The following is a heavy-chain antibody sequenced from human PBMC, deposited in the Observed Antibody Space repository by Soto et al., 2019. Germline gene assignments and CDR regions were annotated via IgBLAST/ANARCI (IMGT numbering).Heavy chain of an antibody. D-gene: IGHD2-2*01. Sequence: AETLSLTCTVSGGSVSSCSYYWSWLRQPPGKGLEWVGYVYYSGSTNYNPSLNRRATISVNTTKTQFSLKLSSVTAAAAAEYYFARRGLGYQLLFNSYDGSDVGGHDNWG. CDR1: GGSVSSCSYY. V-gene: IGHV4-61*01. J-gene: IGHJ4*01. CDR2: VYYSGST. CDR3: ARRGLGYQLLFNSYDGSDVGGHDN.